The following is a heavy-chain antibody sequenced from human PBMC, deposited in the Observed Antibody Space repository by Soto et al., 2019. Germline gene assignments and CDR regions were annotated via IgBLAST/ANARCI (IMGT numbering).Heavy chain of an antibody. V-gene: IGHV1-8*01. Sequence: ASVKVSCKASGYTFTSYDINWVRQATGQGLEWMGWMNPDSGDTYSAQKFQGRVTMTRDISISTAYMELSSLRSEDTAVYYCARGSGIHRGYWGQGTLVTVS. CDR2: MNPDSGDT. J-gene: IGHJ4*02. D-gene: IGHD3-22*01. CDR1: GYTFTSYD. CDR3: ARGSGIHRGY.